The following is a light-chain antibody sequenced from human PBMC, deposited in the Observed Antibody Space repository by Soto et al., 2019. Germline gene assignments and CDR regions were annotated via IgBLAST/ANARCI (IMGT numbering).Light chain of an antibody. CDR2: EAA. J-gene: IGKJ5*01. CDR1: QGITNR. Sequence: DIQITQSPSSVSASVGDSGAITSPASQGITNRLAWYQQKTGKAPKRLLYEAASLKRGVTSRISGSGCGTDFTLSISSLQPEDFAIYCCQQTYSYPITFGQGTRLEI. CDR3: QQTYSYPIT. V-gene: IGKV1-12*01.